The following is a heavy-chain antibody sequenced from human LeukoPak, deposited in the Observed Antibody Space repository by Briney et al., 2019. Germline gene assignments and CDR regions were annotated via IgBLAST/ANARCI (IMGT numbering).Heavy chain of an antibody. V-gene: IGHV3-7*01. D-gene: IGHD6-13*01. CDR2: IKQDGSEK. Sequence: GGSLRLSCAASGFTFSSYWMSCVRQAPGKWLEWVANIKQDGSEKYYVDSVKGRFTISRDNVKNSLYLQMNSLRAEDTAVYYCARARSPGIAAASWFDPWGQGTLVTVSS. CDR3: ARARSPGIAAASWFDP. J-gene: IGHJ5*02. CDR1: GFTFSSYW.